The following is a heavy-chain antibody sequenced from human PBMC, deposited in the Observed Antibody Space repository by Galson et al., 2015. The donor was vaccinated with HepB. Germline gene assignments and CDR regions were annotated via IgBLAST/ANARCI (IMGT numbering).Heavy chain of an antibody. Sequence: SVKVSCKASGYTFTSYGISWVRQAPGQGLEWMGWISAYNGNTNYAQKLQGRVTMTTDTSTSTAYMELRSLRSDDTAVYYCARVEVGYYYDSSGYFDYWGQGTLATVSS. J-gene: IGHJ4*02. D-gene: IGHD3-22*01. CDR3: ARVEVGYYYDSSGYFDY. CDR1: GYTFTSYG. CDR2: ISAYNGNT. V-gene: IGHV1-18*01.